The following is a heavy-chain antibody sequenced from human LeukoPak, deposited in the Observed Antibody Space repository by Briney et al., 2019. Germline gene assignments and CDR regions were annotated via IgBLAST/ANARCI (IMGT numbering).Heavy chain of an antibody. CDR1: GGTFSSYA. CDR3: ARESRQLVGSRSRYYYYYYMDV. Sequence: SVKVSCKASGGTFSSYAISWVRQAPGQGLEWMGGIIPIFGTANYAQKFQGRVTITADESTSTAYIELSSLRSEDTAVYYCARESRQLVGSRSRYYYYYYMDVWGKGTTVTVSS. V-gene: IGHV1-69*01. D-gene: IGHD6-6*01. CDR2: IIPIFGTA. J-gene: IGHJ6*03.